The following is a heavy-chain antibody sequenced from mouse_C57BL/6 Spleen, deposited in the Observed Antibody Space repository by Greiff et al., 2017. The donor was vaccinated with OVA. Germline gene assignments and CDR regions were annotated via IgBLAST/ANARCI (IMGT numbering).Heavy chain of an antibody. V-gene: IGHV1-55*01. CDR3: ARRYYGSSYETWFAY. CDR2: IYPGSGST. D-gene: IGHD1-1*01. CDR1: GYTFTSYW. Sequence: LQQPGAELVKPGASVKMSCKASGYTFTSYWITWVKQRPGQGLEWIGDIYPGSGSTNYNEKFKSKATLTVDTSSSTAYMQLSSLTSEDSAVYYCARRYYGSSYETWFAYWGQGTLVTVSA. J-gene: IGHJ3*01.